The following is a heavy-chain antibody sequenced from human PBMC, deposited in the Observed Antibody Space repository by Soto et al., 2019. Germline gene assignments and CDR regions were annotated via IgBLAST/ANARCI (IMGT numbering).Heavy chain of an antibody. D-gene: IGHD2-15*01. CDR2: VGTVGDT. J-gene: IGHJ4*02. CDR3: ARRFCRGGSCPGIGFDY. Sequence: WVSLRLSCAASGFSLSSHDMHWVRQATGKGLEWVSGVGTVGDTYYSGSVKGRFTVSRENARNSFYLQKNSLRAWDTDVSYCARRFCRGGSCPGIGFDYRGQRTLVNVSS. CDR1: GFSLSSHD. V-gene: IGHV3-13*01.